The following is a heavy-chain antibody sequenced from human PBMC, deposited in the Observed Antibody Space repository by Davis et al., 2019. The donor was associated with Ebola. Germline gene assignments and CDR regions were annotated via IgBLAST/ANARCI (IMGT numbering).Heavy chain of an antibody. CDR1: GFKFSKYV. Sequence: GESLKISCVVSGFKFSKYVMNWVRQAPGKGLEWVSGMNGSVGNIGSSDYTDSVRGRFFISRDDSKNTLYLKMNRLTVEDTAVYYCVKGNGDYWGQGTLVTVSS. CDR2: MNGSVGNIGSS. CDR3: VKGNGDY. V-gene: IGHV3-23*01. J-gene: IGHJ4*02.